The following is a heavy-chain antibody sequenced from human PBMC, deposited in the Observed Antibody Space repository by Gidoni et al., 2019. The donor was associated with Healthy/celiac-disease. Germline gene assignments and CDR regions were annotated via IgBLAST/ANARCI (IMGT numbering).Heavy chain of an antibody. D-gene: IGHD4-17*01. CDR2: ISYDGSNK. CDR1: GFTFSSYA. V-gene: IGHV3-30-3*01. J-gene: IGHJ4*02. CDR3: ARDHYGDYGE. Sequence: QVQLVESGGGVVQPGRSLRLSCAASGFTFSSYALHWVRQAPGKGLEWVAVISYDGSNKYYADSVKGRFTFSRDNSKNTLYLQMNSLRAEDTAVYYCARDHYGDYGEWGQGTLVTVSS.